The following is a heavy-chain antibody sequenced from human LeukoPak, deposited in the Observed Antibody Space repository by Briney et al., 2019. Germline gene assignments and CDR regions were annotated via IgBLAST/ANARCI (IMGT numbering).Heavy chain of an antibody. CDR1: EFTFSVYA. Sequence: GGSLRLSCAASEFTFSVYAMHWVRQAPGKGLEWVAAISYDGDIQYYPDSVKGRFTISRDNSKNTLYLQMNSLRAEDTAVYYCAKTGFQWGEYFYYMDVWGKGTTVTVSS. V-gene: IGHV3-30*04. J-gene: IGHJ6*03. D-gene: IGHD1-14*01. CDR2: ISYDGDIQ. CDR3: AKTGFQWGEYFYYMDV.